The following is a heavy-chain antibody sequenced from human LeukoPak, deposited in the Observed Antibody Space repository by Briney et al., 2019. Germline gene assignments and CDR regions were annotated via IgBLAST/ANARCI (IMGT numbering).Heavy chain of an antibody. V-gene: IGHV3-9*01. D-gene: IGHD6-13*01. J-gene: IGHJ4*02. CDR2: ISWNSGSI. CDR3: AKAIAAAVTLPFDY. CDR1: GFTFDDYA. Sequence: GGSLRLSCAASGFTFDDYAMHWVRQAPGKGLEWVSGISWNSGSIGYADSVKGRFTISRDNAKNSLYLQMNSLRAEDTALYYCAKAIAAAVTLPFDYWGQGTLVTVSS.